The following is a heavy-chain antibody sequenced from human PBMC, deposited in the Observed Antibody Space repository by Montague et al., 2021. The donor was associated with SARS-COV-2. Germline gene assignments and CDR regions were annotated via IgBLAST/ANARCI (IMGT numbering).Heavy chain of an antibody. Sequence: SETLSLTCAVSDGSISSPNWWNWVRQPPGKGLEWIGEIYYTGNTNYNPSPKSRVTIFIDKSKNHFSLQLSSVTAADTAVYYCARVGAYHYGMDVWGQGTTVAVSS. CDR3: ARVGAYHYGMDV. D-gene: IGHD3-16*01. J-gene: IGHJ6*02. CDR2: IYYTGNT. CDR1: DGSISSPNW. V-gene: IGHV4-4*02.